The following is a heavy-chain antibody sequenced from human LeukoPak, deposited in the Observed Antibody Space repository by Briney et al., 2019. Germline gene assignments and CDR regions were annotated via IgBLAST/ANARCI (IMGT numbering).Heavy chain of an antibody. J-gene: IGHJ4*02. Sequence: GGSLRLSCAASGFTFSSYWMHWVRQAPGKGLVWVSRINSDGSSTSYADSVKGRFTISRDNAKNTLYLQMNSLRAEDTAVYYCAKDGVEGRYCSGGSCYYFDYWGQGTLVTVSS. CDR1: GFTFSSYW. CDR2: INSDGSST. V-gene: IGHV3-74*01. D-gene: IGHD2-15*01. CDR3: AKDGVEGRYCSGGSCYYFDY.